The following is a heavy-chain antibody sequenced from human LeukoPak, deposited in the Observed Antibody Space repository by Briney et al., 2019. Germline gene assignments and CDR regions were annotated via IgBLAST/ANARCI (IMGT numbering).Heavy chain of an antibody. J-gene: IGHJ4*02. CDR2: TYFRPKWYN. CDR3: ARGRGDIDFDY. CDR1: GDSVSSNRAT. V-gene: IGHV6-1*01. Sequence: SQTLSLTCAISGDSVSSNRATWTWIRQSPSRGLEWLGRTYFRPKWYNDYAVSVKSRITINPDTSKNQFSLQLNSVTPEDTAVYYCARGRGDIDFDYWGQGTLVTVSS.